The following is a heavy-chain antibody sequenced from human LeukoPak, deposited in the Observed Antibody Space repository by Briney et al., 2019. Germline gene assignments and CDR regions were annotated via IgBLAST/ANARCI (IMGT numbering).Heavy chain of an antibody. CDR2: ISWNSGSI. D-gene: IGHD5-12*01. J-gene: IGHJ4*02. Sequence: GGSLRLSCAASGFTFDDYAMPWVRQAPGKGLEWVSGISWNSGSIGYADSVKGRFTISRDNAKNSLYLQMNSLRAEDTAVYYCARPHLPYGGYTYYFDYWGQGTLVTVSS. CDR1: GFTFDDYA. CDR3: ARPHLPYGGYTYYFDY. V-gene: IGHV3-9*01.